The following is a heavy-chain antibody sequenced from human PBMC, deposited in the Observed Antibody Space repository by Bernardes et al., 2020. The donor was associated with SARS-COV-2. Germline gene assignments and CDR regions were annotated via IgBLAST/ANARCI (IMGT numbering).Heavy chain of an antibody. D-gene: IGHD2-15*01. V-gene: IGHV5-51*01. CDR3: ARRQTNCTGGRCFSGGMDV. CDR2: IYPGDSDT. Sequence: GESLQISCKASGYTFINNWIAWVRQRPGKGLEWMGTIYPGDSDTRYSPSFQGQVTVSADKSINTAYLHWSSLKASDTAIYYCARRQTNCTGGRCFSGGMDVWGQGTTVTVSS. J-gene: IGHJ6*02. CDR1: GYTFINNW.